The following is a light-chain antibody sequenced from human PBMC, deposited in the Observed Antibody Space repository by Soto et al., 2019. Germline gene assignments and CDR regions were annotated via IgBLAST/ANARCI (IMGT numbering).Light chain of an antibody. CDR3: QHSNSLPIT. CDR2: DAS. V-gene: IGKV1-33*01. J-gene: IGKJ5*01. CDR1: QDIRFY. Sequence: DIQMTQSPSSLSASLGDRVTITCQASQDIRFYLNWYQHKTGQAPKLLIYDASQLETGVPSKFSGSGSGTDFTFTIYILQAEDIGTYYCQHSNSLPITFGQRTRLEIK.